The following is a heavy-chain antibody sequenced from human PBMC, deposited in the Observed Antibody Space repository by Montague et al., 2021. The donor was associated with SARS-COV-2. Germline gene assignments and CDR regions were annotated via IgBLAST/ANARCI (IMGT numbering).Heavy chain of an antibody. J-gene: IGHJ6*03. CDR1: GTSFSGYY. V-gene: IGHV4-34*01. Sequence: SETLSLTCAVHGTSFSGYYWNWIRQPPGKGLEWIGEINHGGSTKYSPSLKSRLTISADTSKNQLPLKLTSVAAADTAVYYCARLRDGVVPSPILGVGPYYSYYYMDVWGRGTTVTVSS. D-gene: IGHD3-10*01. CDR3: ARLRDGVVPSPILGVGPYYSYYYMDV. CDR2: INHGGST.